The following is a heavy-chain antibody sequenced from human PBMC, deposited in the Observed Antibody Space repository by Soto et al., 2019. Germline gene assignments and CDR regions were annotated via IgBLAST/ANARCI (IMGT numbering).Heavy chain of an antibody. D-gene: IGHD3-10*01. Sequence: SETLSLTCAVYGGSFSGYYWSWIRQPPGRGLEWIGEINHSGSTNYNPSLKSRVTISVDTSKNQFSLKLSSVTAADTAVYYCARGNQYYYGSGSYYNNWFDPWGQGTLVTVSS. J-gene: IGHJ5*02. CDR2: INHSGST. CDR3: ARGNQYYYGSGSYYNNWFDP. V-gene: IGHV4-34*01. CDR1: GGSFSGYY.